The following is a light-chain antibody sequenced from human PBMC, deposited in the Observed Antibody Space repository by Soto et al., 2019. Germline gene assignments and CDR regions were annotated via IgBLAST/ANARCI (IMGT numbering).Light chain of an antibody. Sequence: QSVLTQPPSASGSFGQAVTISCTGTSSDVGGHNYVSWYQQHPGKAPKLMIYEVSERPSGVPDRFSGSKSGNKASLTVSGLQADDEADYYCSSYSGTNYHYVFGTGTKDTVL. V-gene: IGLV2-8*01. CDR3: SSYSGTNYHYV. CDR2: EVS. CDR1: SSDVGGHNY. J-gene: IGLJ1*01.